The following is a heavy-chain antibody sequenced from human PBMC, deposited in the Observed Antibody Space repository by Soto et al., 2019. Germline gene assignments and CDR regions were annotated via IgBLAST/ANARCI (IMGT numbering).Heavy chain of an antibody. CDR3: AFRGAEYDFWSGYSPYYYYYGMDV. J-gene: IGHJ6*02. CDR2: INAGNGNT. Sequence: RASVKVSCKASGYTFTSYAMHWVRQAPGQRLEWMGWINAGNGNTKYSQKFQGRVTITRDTSASTAYMELSSLRSEDTAVYYCAFRGAEYDFWSGYSPYYYYYGMDVWGQGTTVTVSS. CDR1: GYTFTSYA. D-gene: IGHD3-3*01. V-gene: IGHV1-3*01.